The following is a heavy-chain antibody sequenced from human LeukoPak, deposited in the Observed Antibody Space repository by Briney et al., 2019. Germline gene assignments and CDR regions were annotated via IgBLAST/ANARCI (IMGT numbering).Heavy chain of an antibody. D-gene: IGHD3-22*01. CDR2: ISYDGSNK. CDR3: ARDQHDSSGYYTDY. CDR1: GFTFSSYA. V-gene: IGHV3-30-3*01. J-gene: IGHJ4*02. Sequence: GRSLRLSCAASGFTFSSYAMHWVRQAPGKGLEWVAVISYDGSNKCYADSVKGRFTISRDNSKNTLYLQMNSLRAEDTAVYYCARDQHDSSGYYTDYWGQGTLVTVSS.